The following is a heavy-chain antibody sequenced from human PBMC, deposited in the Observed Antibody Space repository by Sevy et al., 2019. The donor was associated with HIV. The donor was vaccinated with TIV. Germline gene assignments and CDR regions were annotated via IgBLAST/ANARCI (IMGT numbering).Heavy chain of an antibody. V-gene: IGHV1-2*02. D-gene: IGHD2-15*01. CDR2: INPNSGGT. Sequence: ASVKVSCKASGYTFTGYYVHWVRQAPGQGLEWMGWINPNSGGTNYAQKFQGRVTMTRDTSISTAYTELSRLGSDDTAVYYCARDYCSGGTCYLTLFDYWGQGTLVTVSS. CDR3: ARDYCSGGTCYLTLFDY. J-gene: IGHJ4*02. CDR1: GYTFTGYY.